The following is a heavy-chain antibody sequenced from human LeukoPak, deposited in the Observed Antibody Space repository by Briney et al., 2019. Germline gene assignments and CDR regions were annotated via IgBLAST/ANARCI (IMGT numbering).Heavy chain of an antibody. CDR3: VKGFVHPTYYFDY. CDR1: GFTFSSYA. CDR2: ITGSGDGT. J-gene: IGHJ4*02. D-gene: IGHD3-10*01. Sequence: PGGSLRLSCAASGFTFSSYAMMWVRQAPGKRPEWISSITGSGDGTYYADSVRGRFTVSRDNSENTLYLQVSSLRAEDTAVYFCVKGFVHPTYYFDYWGQGTLVTVSS. V-gene: IGHV3-23*01.